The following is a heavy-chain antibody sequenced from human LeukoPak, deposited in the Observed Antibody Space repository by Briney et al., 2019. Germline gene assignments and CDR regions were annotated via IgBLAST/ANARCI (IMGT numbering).Heavy chain of an antibody. CDR2: IIPIFDTA. D-gene: IGHD1-1*01. CDR1: GGTFSSYA. Sequence: GASVKVSCKASGGTFSSYAISWVRQAPGQGLEWMGGIIPIFDTANYAQKFQGRVTITADESTSTAYMELSSLRSEDTAVYYCARHWNLRTKADAFDIWGQGTMVTVSS. V-gene: IGHV1-69*13. J-gene: IGHJ3*02. CDR3: ARHWNLRTKADAFDI.